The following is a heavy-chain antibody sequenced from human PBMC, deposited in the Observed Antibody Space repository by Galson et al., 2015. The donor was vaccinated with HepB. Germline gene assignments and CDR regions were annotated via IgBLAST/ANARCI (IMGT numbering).Heavy chain of an antibody. CDR2: IRDKADGGTT. J-gene: IGHJ4*02. CDR1: GFTFGDFA. V-gene: IGHV3-49*04. CDR3: VRDRVARTRIYDH. Sequence: SLRLSCAASGFTFGDFAMSWVRQAPGQGLEWVSLIRDKADGGTTEYAASVKGRFTISRDDSKSIAYLQMNNLKTEDTAVYYCVRDRVARTRIYDHWGQGTLVTASS. D-gene: IGHD6-19*01.